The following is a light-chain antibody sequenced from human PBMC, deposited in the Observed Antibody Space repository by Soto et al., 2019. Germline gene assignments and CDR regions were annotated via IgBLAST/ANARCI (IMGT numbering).Light chain of an antibody. V-gene: IGKV1-27*01. J-gene: IGKJ3*01. CDR3: KKYNSASQGECT. CDR1: QGISNY. Sequence: DIQMTQTASSLSASVGDRVTITCRASQGISNYLAWYQQKPGKVPKLLIYAASTLQSGVPSRFSGSGSGTDFTLTISSLQPEDVATYYCKKYNSASQGECTFGPGTKVDIK. CDR2: AAS.